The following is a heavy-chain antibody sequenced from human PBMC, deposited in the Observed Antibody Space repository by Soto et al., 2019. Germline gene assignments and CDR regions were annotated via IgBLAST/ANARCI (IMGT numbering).Heavy chain of an antibody. D-gene: IGHD1-26*01. V-gene: IGHV3-74*01. CDR2: INSDGSIT. J-gene: IGHJ4*02. Sequence: EVQLVESGGGLVQPGGSLRLSCTASGFTLNYYWMHWVRQAPVKGLVWVSRINSDGSITNYADSVKGRFTISRDNAKNTLYLDMNSLRAEDTSVYYCANFYSGIYSTYWGQGTLVTVSS. CDR1: GFTLNYYW. CDR3: ANFYSGIYSTY.